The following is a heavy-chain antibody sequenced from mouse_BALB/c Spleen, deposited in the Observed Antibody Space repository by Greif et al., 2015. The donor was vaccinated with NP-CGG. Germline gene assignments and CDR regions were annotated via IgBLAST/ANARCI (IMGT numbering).Heavy chain of an antibody. CDR1: GYTFTNYW. CDR2: IYPGGGYT. Sequence: VQLQQSGAELVRPGTSVKISCKASGYTFTNYWLGWVKQRPGHGLEWIGDIYPGGGYTNYNEKFKGKATLTADTSSSTAYMQLSSLTSEDSAVYFCARSIYDGYYDYFDYWGQGTTLTVSS. V-gene: IGHV1-63*02. J-gene: IGHJ2*01. D-gene: IGHD2-3*01. CDR3: ARSIYDGYYDYFDY.